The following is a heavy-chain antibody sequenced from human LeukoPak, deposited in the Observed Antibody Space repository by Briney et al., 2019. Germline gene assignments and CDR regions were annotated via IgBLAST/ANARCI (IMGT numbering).Heavy chain of an antibody. CDR1: GDSISSSDYY. Sequence: PSETLSLTCTVPGDSISSSDYYWSWIRQPPGKGLEWIGYIYYSGSTYYNPSLKSRVTISVDMFQIQFSLKLSSVTAADTAVYYCASLYGSGSYQPSSYYYYMDVWGKGTTVSVSS. J-gene: IGHJ6*03. CDR2: IYYSGST. CDR3: ASLYGSGSYQPSSYYYYMDV. D-gene: IGHD3-10*01. V-gene: IGHV4-30-4*08.